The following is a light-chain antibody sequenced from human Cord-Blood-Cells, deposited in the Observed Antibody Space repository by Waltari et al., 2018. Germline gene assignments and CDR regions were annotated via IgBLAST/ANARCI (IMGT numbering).Light chain of an antibody. CDR2: DAS. J-gene: IGKJ1*01. V-gene: IGKV3-11*01. CDR1: QSVSSY. Sequence: EIVLTQSPATLPFTPGESATLSCRASQSVSSYLAWYQQKPGQAPRLLIYDASNRATGIPARFSGSGSGTDFTLTISSLEPEDFAVYYCQQRSNWPTFGQGTKVEIK. CDR3: QQRSNWPT.